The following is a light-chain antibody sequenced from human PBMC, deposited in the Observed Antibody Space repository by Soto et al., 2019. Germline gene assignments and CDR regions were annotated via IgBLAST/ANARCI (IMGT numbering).Light chain of an antibody. Sequence: DIQMTQSPSTLSASVGDRVTITCRASQSISDWLAWYQQKPGKAPKLLIYKASGLESGVPSRFSGSGSGTVFTLTITSLQPDDFTTYYCQQYNSYPITFGQGTRLEIK. CDR1: QSISDW. V-gene: IGKV1-5*03. J-gene: IGKJ5*01. CDR3: QQYNSYPIT. CDR2: KAS.